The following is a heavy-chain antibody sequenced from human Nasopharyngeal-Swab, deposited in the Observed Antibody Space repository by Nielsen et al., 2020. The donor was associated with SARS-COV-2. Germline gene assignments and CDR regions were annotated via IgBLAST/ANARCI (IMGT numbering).Heavy chain of an antibody. V-gene: IGHV1-18*01. CDR2: ISAYNGNT. Sequence: ASVKVSCKASGYTFTSYGISWVRQAPGQGLEWMGWISAYNGNTNYAQKLQGRVTMTTDTSTSTAYMELRSLRSDDTAVYYCASNSGCSSTSCPIDRLVYGMDVWGQGTTVTVSS. CDR1: GYTFTSYG. J-gene: IGHJ6*02. CDR3: ASNSGCSSTSCPIDRLVYGMDV. D-gene: IGHD2-2*01.